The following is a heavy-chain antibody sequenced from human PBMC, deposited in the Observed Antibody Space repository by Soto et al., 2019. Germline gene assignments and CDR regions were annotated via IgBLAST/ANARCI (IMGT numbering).Heavy chain of an antibody. J-gene: IGHJ3*02. CDR3: ARDQGYCSGGSCAPASAFDI. D-gene: IGHD2-15*01. Sequence: AAVKVSCKASGYTFTGYYMRWVRQAPGQGLEWMGWINPNSGGTNYAQKFQGWVTMTRDTSISTAYMELSRLRSDDTAVYYCARDQGYCSGGSCAPASAFDIWGQGTMVT. V-gene: IGHV1-2*04. CDR1: GYTFTGYY. CDR2: INPNSGGT.